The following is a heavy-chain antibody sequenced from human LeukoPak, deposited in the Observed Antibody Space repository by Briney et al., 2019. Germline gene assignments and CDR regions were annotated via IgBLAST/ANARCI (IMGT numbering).Heavy chain of an antibody. CDR2: IYYSGST. J-gene: IGHJ3*02. CDR3: ARRGSYDTFDI. Sequence: GSLRLSCAASGFTFSSCAMHWVRQPPGKGLEWIGNIYYSGSTYYNPSLKSRVTISVDTSKNQFSLKLTSVTAADTAVFYCARRGSYDTFDIWGHGTMVTVSS. CDR1: GFTFSSCAMH. V-gene: IGHV4-39*01. D-gene: IGHD1-26*01.